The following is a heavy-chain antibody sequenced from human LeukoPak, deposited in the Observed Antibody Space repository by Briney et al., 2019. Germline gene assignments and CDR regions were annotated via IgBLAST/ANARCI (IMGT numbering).Heavy chain of an antibody. D-gene: IGHD3-22*01. J-gene: IGHJ5*01. CDR2: INHSGST. CDR3: ARGRGRAALITTSRRSFWFDS. CDR1: GGSFTNYY. Sequence: SETLSLTCAVYGGSFTNYYWSWIRQPPGKGLEWIGEINHSGSTNYKPSLKSRVTISLDTSKSQFSLKLSSVTAADTAVYYCARGRGRAALITTSRRSFWFDSWGQGTLVTVSS. V-gene: IGHV4-34*01.